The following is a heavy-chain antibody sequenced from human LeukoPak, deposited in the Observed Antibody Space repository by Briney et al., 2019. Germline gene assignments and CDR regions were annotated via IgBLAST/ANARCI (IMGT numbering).Heavy chain of an antibody. J-gene: IGHJ4*02. V-gene: IGHV4-39*07. D-gene: IGHD3-3*01. Sequence: PSETLSLTCTVSGGSISSSSYYWGWIRQPPGKGLEWIGSIYYSGSTYYNPSLKSRVTISVDTSKNQFSLKLSSVTAADTAVYYCARGRGLTDFWSGYVNYFDYWGQGTLVTVSS. CDR2: IYYSGST. CDR1: GGSISSSSYY. CDR3: ARGRGLTDFWSGYVNYFDY.